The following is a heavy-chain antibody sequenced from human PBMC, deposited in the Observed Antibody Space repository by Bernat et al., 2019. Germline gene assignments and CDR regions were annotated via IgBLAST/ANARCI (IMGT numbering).Heavy chain of an antibody. CDR1: GGSFSGYY. CDR3: ARGGYDYIWGSYRYYYYYMDV. Sequence: QVQLQQWGAGLLKPSETLSLTCAVCGGSFSGYYWSWIRQPPGKGLEWIGEINHSGSTNYNPSLKSRVTISVDTSKNQFSLKLSSVTAADTAVYYCARGGYDYIWGSYRYYYYYMDVWGKGTTVTVSS. V-gene: IGHV4-34*01. D-gene: IGHD3-16*02. CDR2: INHSGST. J-gene: IGHJ6*03.